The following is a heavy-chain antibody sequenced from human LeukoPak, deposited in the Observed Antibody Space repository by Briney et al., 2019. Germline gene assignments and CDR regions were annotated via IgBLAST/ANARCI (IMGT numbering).Heavy chain of an antibody. CDR3: ARVRFPYWYFDL. Sequence: GASVKVSCKASGYTFTNYGISWVRQAPGHGLEWMGWISTYNGHTNHAQKLQGRVTMTTDTSTSTAYMDLRSLRTDDTAVYYCARVRFPYWYFDLWGRGTLLTVSS. CDR2: ISTYNGHT. CDR1: GYTFTNYG. V-gene: IGHV1-18*01. J-gene: IGHJ2*01.